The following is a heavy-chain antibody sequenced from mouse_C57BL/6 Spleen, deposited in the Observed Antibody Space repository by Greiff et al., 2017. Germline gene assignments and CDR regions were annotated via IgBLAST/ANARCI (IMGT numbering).Heavy chain of an antibody. V-gene: IGHV1-82*01. CDR3: ARGGYIYGNHGDY. CDR2: IYPGDGDT. Sequence: VQLQQSGPELVKPGASVKISCKASGYAFSSSWINWVQQRPGKGLEWIGRIYPGDGDTNYNGKFKGKATLTADKSSSTAYMQLSSLTSEDSAVYCCARGGYIYGNHGDYWGQGTTLTVSS. CDR1: GYAFSSSW. J-gene: IGHJ2*01. D-gene: IGHD2-1*01.